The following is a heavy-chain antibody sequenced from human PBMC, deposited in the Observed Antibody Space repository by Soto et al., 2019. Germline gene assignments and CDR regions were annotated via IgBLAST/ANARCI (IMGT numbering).Heavy chain of an antibody. Sequence: GESLRLSSEASGFTFRSYSWNGVRQAPGEGREWVSYISSSSSTIYYADSVKGRFTISRDNAKNSLYLQMNSLRDEDTAVYYCAGEGPGVWYDFWSGSSHQIRINDAFDIWGQGT. J-gene: IGHJ3*02. CDR1: GFTFRSYS. D-gene: IGHD3-3*01. CDR3: AGEGPGVWYDFWSGSSHQIRINDAFDI. CDR2: ISSSSSTI. V-gene: IGHV3-48*02.